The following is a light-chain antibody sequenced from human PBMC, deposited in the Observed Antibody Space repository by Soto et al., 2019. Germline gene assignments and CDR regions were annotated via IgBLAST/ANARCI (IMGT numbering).Light chain of an antibody. CDR3: QQYGTSPRT. Sequence: EIVLTQSPGTLSLSPGERATLSCRASQSVSSSYLAWYQQKPGQAPRPLIYGASSRATGIPDRFSGSGSGTDFTLTISRLEPEDAAVYYCQQYGTSPRTFGQGTKVELK. CDR2: GAS. V-gene: IGKV3-20*01. CDR1: QSVSSSY. J-gene: IGKJ1*01.